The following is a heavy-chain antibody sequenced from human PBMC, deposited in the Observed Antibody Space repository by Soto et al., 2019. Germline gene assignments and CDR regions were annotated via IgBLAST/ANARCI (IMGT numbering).Heavy chain of an antibody. CDR1: GGSISSGDYY. Sequence: PSETLSLTCTVSGGSISSGDYYWSWIRQPPGKGLEWIGYIYYSGSTYYNPSLKSRVTISVDTSKNQFSLKLSSVTAADTAVYYCARDLADNWNYPYYYYGMDVWGQGTTVTVSS. CDR2: IYYSGST. CDR3: ARDLADNWNYPYYYYGMDV. V-gene: IGHV4-30-4*01. D-gene: IGHD1-7*01. J-gene: IGHJ6*02.